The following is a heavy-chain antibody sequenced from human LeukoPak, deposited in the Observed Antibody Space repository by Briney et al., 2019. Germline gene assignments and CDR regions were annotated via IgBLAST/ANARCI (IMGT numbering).Heavy chain of an antibody. CDR3: ARVMGPIVVVPAAMPEYYYYGMDV. Sequence: ASVKVSCKASDYTFTSYGISWVRQAPGQGLEWMGWISAYNGNTNYAQKLQGRVTMTTDTSTSTAYMELRSLRSDDTAVYYCARVMGPIVVVPAAMPEYYYYGMDVWGQGTTVTVSS. V-gene: IGHV1-18*01. J-gene: IGHJ6*02. CDR1: DYTFTSYG. D-gene: IGHD2-2*01. CDR2: ISAYNGNT.